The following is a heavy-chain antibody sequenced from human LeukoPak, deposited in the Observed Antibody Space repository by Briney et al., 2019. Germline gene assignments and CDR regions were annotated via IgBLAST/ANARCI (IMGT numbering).Heavy chain of an antibody. CDR3: VRYFDDYGAS. V-gene: IGHV1-2*02. D-gene: IGHD2/OR15-2a*01. CDR1: GYLFTRDY. CDR2: FNPNSGGE. Sequence: ASLKVSCKTSGYLFTRDYMHWGRLAPGHGVLWIGCFNPNSGGETFPQKFDGRVTFTADTSITTAYMELHRMTSDNTALYYWVRYFDDYGASWGQGTLVTVSS. J-gene: IGHJ4*02.